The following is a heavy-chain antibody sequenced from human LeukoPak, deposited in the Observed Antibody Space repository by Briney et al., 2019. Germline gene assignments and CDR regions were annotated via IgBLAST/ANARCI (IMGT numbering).Heavy chain of an antibody. D-gene: IGHD4-11*01. CDR3: ARSNGGPYSNYLHYYYGMDV. CDR1: GGTFSSYA. Sequence: GSSVKVSCKASGGTFSSYAISWVRQAPGQGLEWMGGIIPIFGTANYAQKFQGRVTITADESTSTAYMELSSLRSEDTAVYYCARSNGGPYSNYLHYYYGMDVWGQGTTVTVSS. V-gene: IGHV1-69*01. J-gene: IGHJ6*02. CDR2: IIPIFGTA.